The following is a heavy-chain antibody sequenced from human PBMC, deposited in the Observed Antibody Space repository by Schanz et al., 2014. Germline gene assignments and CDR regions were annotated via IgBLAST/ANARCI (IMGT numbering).Heavy chain of an antibody. V-gene: IGHV4-61*02. Sequence: QVQLQESGPGLVKPSQTLSLTCTVSGGSIRSGTYYWSWIRQPAGKALEWVGRVFPNGITNYNPSRKRGVTKSLDTSKNHFSLTLTSLTAADTAVYYCARDTTWRLDLWGRGTLVTVSS. CDR1: GGSIRSGTYY. CDR2: VFPNGIT. J-gene: IGHJ2*01. D-gene: IGHD1-1*01. CDR3: ARDTTWRLDL.